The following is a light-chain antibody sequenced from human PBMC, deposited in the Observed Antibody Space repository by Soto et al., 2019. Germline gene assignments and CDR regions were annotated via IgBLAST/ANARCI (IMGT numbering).Light chain of an antibody. J-gene: IGKJ1*01. Sequence: DIQMTQSPSSLSASVGDSVTITCRASQNIKTYLNWYQQKPGKAPNLLIYSASSLHSGGPSRFIGSGSRTDFTLTISSLQPEDFATDYCQQSFSSPPWTFGQGTKVEIK. CDR3: QQSFSSPPWT. CDR2: SAS. V-gene: IGKV1-39*01. CDR1: QNIKTY.